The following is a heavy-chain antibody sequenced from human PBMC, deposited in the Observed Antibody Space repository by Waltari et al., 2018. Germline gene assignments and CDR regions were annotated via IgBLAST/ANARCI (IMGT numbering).Heavy chain of an antibody. Sequence: QVQLVQSGTEVRKPRAPVKVSCHVSGQRLRESSIHRVRQAPGKGPEWMGGYDPEDGETTYAQKFKGRLSMTEDTDTAYMELTSLQSDDTAVYYCALDREYEGWFDPWGQGTLVTVSS. V-gene: IGHV1-24*01. CDR2: YDPEDGET. J-gene: IGHJ5*02. D-gene: IGHD6-6*01. CDR3: ALDREYEGWFDP. CDR1: GQRLRESS.